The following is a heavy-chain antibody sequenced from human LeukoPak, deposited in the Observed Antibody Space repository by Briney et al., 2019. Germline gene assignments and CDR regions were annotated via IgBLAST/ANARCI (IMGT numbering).Heavy chain of an antibody. CDR2: INTDLSST. CDR3: ARVGYCSSGICYGMDV. V-gene: IGHV3-74*01. CDR1: GFTFSSYW. Sequence: QPGGSLRLSCAASGFTFSSYWMHWVRQAPGKGLVWVSRINTDLSSTSYADSVKGRFTISRDNAKNTAYLQMNSLRVEDTAVYYCARVGYCSSGICYGMDVWGPGTTVSVSS. D-gene: IGHD2-2*01. J-gene: IGHJ6*02.